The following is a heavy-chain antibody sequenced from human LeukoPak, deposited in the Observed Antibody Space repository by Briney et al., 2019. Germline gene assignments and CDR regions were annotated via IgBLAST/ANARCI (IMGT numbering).Heavy chain of an antibody. CDR3: ARGRPVGASTVEDY. Sequence: GGSLRLSCTASGFTFGDYGMNWFRQAPGKGLEWVSVIYSGGSTDYADSVKGRFTISRDNSKNTLYLQMNDLGAEDTAVYYCARGRPVGASTVEDYWGQGTLVTVSS. V-gene: IGHV3-66*01. J-gene: IGHJ4*02. CDR2: IYSGGST. CDR1: GFTFGDYG. D-gene: IGHD1-26*01.